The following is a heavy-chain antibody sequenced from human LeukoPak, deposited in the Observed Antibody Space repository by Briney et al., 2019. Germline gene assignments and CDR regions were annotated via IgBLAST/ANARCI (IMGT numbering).Heavy chain of an antibody. CDR3: VRVDTSGYYYELSFDY. J-gene: IGHJ4*02. Sequence: SGGSLRLSCAASGFTFSSYWMSWVRQAPGKGLEWVANTKKDGSEKEYVDSVKGRFTIPRDNAKNSLYLQMNSLRVEDTAVYYCVRVDTSGYYYELSFDYWGQGTLVTVSS. D-gene: IGHD3-22*01. CDR1: GFTFSSYW. CDR2: TKKDGSEK. V-gene: IGHV3-7*01.